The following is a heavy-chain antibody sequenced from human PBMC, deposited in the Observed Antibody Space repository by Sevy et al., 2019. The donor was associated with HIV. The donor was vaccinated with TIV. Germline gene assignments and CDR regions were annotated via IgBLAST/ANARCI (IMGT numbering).Heavy chain of an antibody. V-gene: IGHV1-18*01. J-gene: IGHJ4*02. Sequence: ASVKVSCKASGYTFTSYGISWVRQAPGQGLEWMGWISAYNGNTNYAQKLQGRVTMTTDTSTSTAYMELRSLRSDDTAVDYWARLLEPQEDFDYWGQGTLVTVSS. D-gene: IGHD1-1*01. CDR3: ARLLEPQEDFDY. CDR2: ISAYNGNT. CDR1: GYTFTSYG.